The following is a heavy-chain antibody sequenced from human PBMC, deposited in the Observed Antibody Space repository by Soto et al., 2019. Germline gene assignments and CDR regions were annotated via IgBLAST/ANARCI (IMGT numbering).Heavy chain of an antibody. J-gene: IGHJ4*02. CDR1: GYTFTGYY. CDR2: INPNSGGT. D-gene: IGHD3-10*01. CDR3: ARQVSRFGELLGY. V-gene: IGHV1-2*02. Sequence: ASVKVSCKASGYTFTGYYMHWVRQAPGQGLEWMGWINPNSGGTNYAQKFQGRVTMTRDTSISTAYMELSRLRSDDTAVYYCARQVSRFGELLGYWGQGTLVTVSS.